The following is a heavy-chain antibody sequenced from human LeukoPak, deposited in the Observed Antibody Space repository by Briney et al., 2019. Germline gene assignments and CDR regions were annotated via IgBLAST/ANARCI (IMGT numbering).Heavy chain of an antibody. CDR2: IYYSGST. J-gene: IGHJ5*02. Sequence: SETLSLTCTVSSGSINTYYWSWIRQPPGKGLEWIGYIYYSGSTNYNPSLKSRVTISVDTSKNQFSLKLSSVTAADTAVYYCARGTPRYYDFWSGYFFVNWFDPWGQGTLVTVSS. D-gene: IGHD3-3*01. CDR1: SGSINTYY. CDR3: ARGTPRYYDFWSGYFFVNWFDP. V-gene: IGHV4-59*01.